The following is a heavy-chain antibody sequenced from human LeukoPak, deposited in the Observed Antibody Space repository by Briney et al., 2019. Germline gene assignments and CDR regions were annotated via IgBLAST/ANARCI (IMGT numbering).Heavy chain of an antibody. CDR3: ARDRYDSSGENWFDP. Sequence: SETLSLTCAVYGGSFSGYYWSWIRPPPGKGLEWIGYIYYSGSTNYNPSLKSRVTISVDTSKNQFSLKLSSVTAADTAVYYCARDRYDSSGENWFDPWGQGTLVTVSS. CDR1: GGSFSGYY. J-gene: IGHJ5*02. CDR2: IYYSGST. D-gene: IGHD3-22*01. V-gene: IGHV4-59*01.